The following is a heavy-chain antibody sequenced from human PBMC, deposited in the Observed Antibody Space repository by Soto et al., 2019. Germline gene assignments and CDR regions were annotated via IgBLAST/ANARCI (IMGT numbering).Heavy chain of an antibody. D-gene: IGHD2-2*01. J-gene: IGHJ6*02. CDR2: IIPIFGTA. CDR1: GGTFISYA. CDR3: ASTVCSSTSCSHYYGMDV. Sequence: SSVKVSCKASGGTFISYAISWVRQAPGQGLEWMGGIIPIFGTANYAQKFQGRVTITADESTSTAYMELSSPRSEDTAVYYCASTVCSSTSCSHYYGMDVWGQGTTVTVSS. V-gene: IGHV1-69*13.